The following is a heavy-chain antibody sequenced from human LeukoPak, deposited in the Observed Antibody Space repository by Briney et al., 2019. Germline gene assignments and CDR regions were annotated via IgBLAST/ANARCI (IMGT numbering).Heavy chain of an antibody. Sequence: SETLSLTCTVSGGSISSYYWSWIRQPPGKGLEWIGYIYYSGSTNYSPSLKSRVTISVDTSKNQFSLKLSSVTAADTAVYYCASRSSGWYGEYFQHWGQGTLVTVSS. V-gene: IGHV4-59*01. CDR3: ASRSSGWYGEYFQH. J-gene: IGHJ1*01. CDR2: IYYSGST. CDR1: GGSISSYY. D-gene: IGHD6-19*01.